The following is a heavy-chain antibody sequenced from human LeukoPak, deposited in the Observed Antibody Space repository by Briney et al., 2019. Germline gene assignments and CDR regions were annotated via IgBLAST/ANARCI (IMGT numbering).Heavy chain of an antibody. D-gene: IGHD6-19*01. CDR1: GGSISSGSYY. CDR2: IYTSGST. V-gene: IGHV4-61*02. J-gene: IGHJ3*02. Sequence: PSETLSLTCTVSGGSISSGSYYWNWIRQPAGEGLEWIGRIYTSGSTNYNPSLKSRVTISVDTSKNQFSLKLSSVTAADTAVYYCARGYSSGWSLHAFDIWGQGTMVTVSS. CDR3: ARGYSSGWSLHAFDI.